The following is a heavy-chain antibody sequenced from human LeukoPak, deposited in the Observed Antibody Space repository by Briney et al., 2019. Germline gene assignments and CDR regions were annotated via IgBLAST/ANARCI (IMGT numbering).Heavy chain of an antibody. Sequence: GGSLRLSCAASGFTFSDHYMDWVRQAPRKGLEWVGRTRNKANSYTTEYAASVKGRFTISRDDSKNSLYLQMNSLKTEDTAVYYCARVRRYYGSGHQNSYYYYYGMDVWGQGTTVTVSS. J-gene: IGHJ6*02. D-gene: IGHD3-10*01. CDR1: GFTFSDHY. V-gene: IGHV3-72*01. CDR2: TRNKANSYTT. CDR3: ARVRRYYGSGHQNSYYYYYGMDV.